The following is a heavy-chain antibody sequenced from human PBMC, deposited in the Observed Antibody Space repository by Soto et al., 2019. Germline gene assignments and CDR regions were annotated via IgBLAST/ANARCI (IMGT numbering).Heavy chain of an antibody. CDR1: GYTFTSYD. D-gene: IGHD3-22*01. J-gene: IGHJ3*02. Sequence: ASVKVSCKASGYTFTSYDINWVRQATGQGLEWMGWMNPNSGNTGYTQKFQGRVTMARNTSISTAYMELSSLRSEDTAVYYCARGRYYDSSGSDDAFDIWGQGTMVTV. V-gene: IGHV1-8*01. CDR2: MNPNSGNT. CDR3: ARGRYYDSSGSDDAFDI.